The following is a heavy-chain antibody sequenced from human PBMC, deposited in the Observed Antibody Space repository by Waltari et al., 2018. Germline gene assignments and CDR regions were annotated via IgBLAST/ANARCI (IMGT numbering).Heavy chain of an antibody. Sequence: QVQLVQSGAEVKKPGASVKVSCKASGYTFTSYAMHWVRQAPGRRLEWMGWIHAGNGNTKYSPKLQGRVTMIRDRSASTAYMELSSLRAEDTAVYYCARALVGVDLYFDYWGQGTLVTVSS. J-gene: IGHJ4*02. CDR1: GYTFTSYA. CDR2: IHAGNGNT. CDR3: ARALVGVDLYFDY. V-gene: IGHV1-3*01. D-gene: IGHD3-3*01.